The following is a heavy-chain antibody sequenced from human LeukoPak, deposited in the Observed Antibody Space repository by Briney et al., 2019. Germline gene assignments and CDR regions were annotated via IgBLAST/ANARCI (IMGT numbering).Heavy chain of an antibody. Sequence: SETLSLTCTVSGGSISSYYWSWIRQPPGKGLEWIGYIYYSGSTNYNPSLKSRVTISVDTSKNQFSLKLSSVTAADTAVYYCARIVATFWYFDLWGRGTLVTVSS. J-gene: IGHJ2*01. D-gene: IGHD5-12*01. CDR3: ARIVATFWYFDL. CDR1: GGSISSYY. V-gene: IGHV4-59*01. CDR2: IYYSGST.